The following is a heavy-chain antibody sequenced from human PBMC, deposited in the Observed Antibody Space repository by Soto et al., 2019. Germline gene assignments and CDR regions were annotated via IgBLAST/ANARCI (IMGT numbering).Heavy chain of an antibody. J-gene: IGHJ4*02. CDR2: ISWNSGSI. Sequence: EVQLVGSGGGLVQPGRSLRLSCAASGFTFDDYAMNWVRQAPGQGLEWVSGISWNSGSIGYADSVKGRFTISRDKAKNSLYLKLNSLRAEDTALYYCAKSSARWSIDWLWTIDYWGQGCLVTVSS. CDR3: AKSSARWSIDWLWTIDY. CDR1: GFTFDDYA. V-gene: IGHV3-9*01. D-gene: IGHD5-18*01.